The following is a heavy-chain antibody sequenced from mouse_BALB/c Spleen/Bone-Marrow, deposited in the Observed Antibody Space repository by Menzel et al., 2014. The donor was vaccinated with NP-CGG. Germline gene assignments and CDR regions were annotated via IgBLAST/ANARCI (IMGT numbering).Heavy chain of an antibody. J-gene: IGHJ3*01. V-gene: IGHV14-3*02. CDR2: IDPANGNT. D-gene: IGHD2-4*01. CDR1: GFNIKDTY. CDR3: ARRDYYDYDAWFAY. Sequence: EVQLQQSGAELVKPGASVKLSCTASGFNIKDTYMHWVKQRPEQGLEWIGRIDPANGNTKYDPKFQGKATITADTSSNTAYLQLSSLTSEDTAVYYCARRDYYDYDAWFAYWGQGTLVTVSA.